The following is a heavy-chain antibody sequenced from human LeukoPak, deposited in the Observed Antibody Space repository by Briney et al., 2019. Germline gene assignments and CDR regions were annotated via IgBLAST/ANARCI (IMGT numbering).Heavy chain of an antibody. CDR3: ARAPRSGYDILTGYYPNWFDP. D-gene: IGHD3-9*01. J-gene: IGHJ5*02. CDR1: GYTFTSYD. CDR2: MNSNSGNI. V-gene: IGHV1-8*01. Sequence: ASVKVSCKSSGYTFTSYDINWVRQATGQGLEWMGWMNSNSGNIGYAQKFQGRVTMTRNTSISTAYMELSSLRSEDTAVYYCARAPRSGYDILTGYYPNWFDPWGQGTLVTVSS.